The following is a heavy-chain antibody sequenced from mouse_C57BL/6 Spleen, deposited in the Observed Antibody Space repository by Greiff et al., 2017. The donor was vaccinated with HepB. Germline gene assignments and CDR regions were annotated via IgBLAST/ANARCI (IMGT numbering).Heavy chain of an antibody. D-gene: IGHD2-3*01. V-gene: IGHV1-69*01. CDR1: GYTFTSYW. Sequence: QVQLQQPGAELVMPGASVKLSCKASGYTFTSYWMHWVKQRPGQGLEWIGEIDPSDSYTNYNQKFKGKSTLTVDKSSSTAYMQLSSLTSEDSAVYYCARLDGYLDYWGQGTTLTVSS. CDR2: IDPSDSYT. CDR3: ARLDGYLDY. J-gene: IGHJ2*01.